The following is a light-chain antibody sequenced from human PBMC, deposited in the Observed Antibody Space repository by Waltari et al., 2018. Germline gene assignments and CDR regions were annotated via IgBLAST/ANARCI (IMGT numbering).Light chain of an antibody. CDR1: QSVSRDY. CDR2: GAS. Sequence: ETVLAQSPGTLSLSLGDSATLSCRASQSVSRDYLAWYQQKPGQAPRLLIYGASSRATGIPARFSGSGSGTDFTLTITRLEPEDFEVYYCQQYGSSPLTFGGGTKVDIK. CDR3: QQYGSSPLT. J-gene: IGKJ4*01. V-gene: IGKV3-20*01.